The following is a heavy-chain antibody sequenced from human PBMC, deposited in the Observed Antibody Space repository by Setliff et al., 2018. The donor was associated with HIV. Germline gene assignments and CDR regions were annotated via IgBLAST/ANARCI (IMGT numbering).Heavy chain of an antibody. CDR2: INHSGGT. Sequence: PSETLSLTCAVYGGSFSGYYWSWIRQPPGKGLEWIGEINHSGGTNYNPSLKSRVTMSVDTSKNQFSLKLSSVTAADTAVYYCARYSPRGYTLTGPYWGQGTLVTVSS. D-gene: IGHD6-25*01. CDR1: GGSFSGYY. V-gene: IGHV4-34*01. J-gene: IGHJ4*02. CDR3: ARYSPRGYTLTGPY.